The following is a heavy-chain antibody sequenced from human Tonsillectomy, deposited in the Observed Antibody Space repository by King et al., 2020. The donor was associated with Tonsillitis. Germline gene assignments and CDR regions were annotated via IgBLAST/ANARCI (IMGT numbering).Heavy chain of an antibody. D-gene: IGHD3-16*01. V-gene: IGHV3-20*04. CDR2: INWKGGST. J-gene: IGHJ3*01. CDR1: GFTFDDYG. CDR3: ARSRLFGGLILYAFDF. Sequence: VQLVESGGGVVRPWGSLRLSCAASGFTFDDYGMSWVRQAPGKGLEWVPGINWKGGSTGYADFVKDRFTISRDNAKNSLYLQMNSLRAEDTALYYFARSRLFGGLILYAFDFWGQGTMVTVSS.